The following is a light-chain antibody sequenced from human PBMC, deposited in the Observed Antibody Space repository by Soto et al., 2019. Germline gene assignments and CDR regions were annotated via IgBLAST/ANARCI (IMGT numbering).Light chain of an antibody. CDR2: DTS. CDR3: QQYNSYMPYT. Sequence: DIQMTKSPSTLSASVGDRVTITCRASQSVSSWLAWYQQKPGKAPKLLIYDTSSLENGVPSRFSGSGSGTEFTLTISSLQPDDFATYYCQQYNSYMPYTFGQGTKVEIK. J-gene: IGKJ2*01. CDR1: QSVSSW. V-gene: IGKV1-5*01.